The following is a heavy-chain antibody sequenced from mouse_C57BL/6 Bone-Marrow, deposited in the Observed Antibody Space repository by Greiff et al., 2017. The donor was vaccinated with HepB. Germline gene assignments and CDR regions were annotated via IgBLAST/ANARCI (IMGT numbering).Heavy chain of an antibody. CDR3: AREGFYDTTVVATYWYFDV. D-gene: IGHD1-1*01. CDR1: GYTFTSYG. J-gene: IGHJ1*03. V-gene: IGHV1-81*01. Sequence: QVQLQQSGAELARPGASVKLSCKASGYTFTSYGISWVKQRTGQGLEWIGEIYPRSGNTYYNEKFKGKATLTADKSSSTAYMELRSLTSEDSAVYYCAREGFYDTTVVATYWYFDVWGTGTTVTVSS. CDR2: IYPRSGNT.